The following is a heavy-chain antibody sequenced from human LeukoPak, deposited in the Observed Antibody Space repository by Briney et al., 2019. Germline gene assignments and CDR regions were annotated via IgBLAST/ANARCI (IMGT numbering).Heavy chain of an antibody. Sequence: SETLSLTCTVSGGSISSSSYYWGWIRQPPGKGLEWIGGIYYSGSTYYNPSLKSRVTISVDTSKNQFSLKLSSVTAADTAVYYCARVGRYSSSQFDYWGQGTLVTVSS. J-gene: IGHJ4*02. D-gene: IGHD6-6*01. CDR3: ARVGRYSSSQFDY. V-gene: IGHV4-39*07. CDR2: IYYSGST. CDR1: GGSISSSSYY.